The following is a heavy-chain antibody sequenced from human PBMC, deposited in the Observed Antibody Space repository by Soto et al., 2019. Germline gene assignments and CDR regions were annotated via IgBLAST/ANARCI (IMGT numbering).Heavy chain of an antibody. J-gene: IGHJ4*02. Sequence: GGSLRLSCAASGFTFNTYAMSWVRQAPGKGPEWVSAISASGGSTYYADSVKGRFTISRDNSKNTLYLRMNSLRAEDTAVCYCAKDPTELRFLEWLPNYFHFWGQGTQVTVSS. CDR3: AKDPTELRFLEWLPNYFHF. CDR1: GFTFNTYA. D-gene: IGHD3-3*01. V-gene: IGHV3-23*01. CDR2: ISASGGST.